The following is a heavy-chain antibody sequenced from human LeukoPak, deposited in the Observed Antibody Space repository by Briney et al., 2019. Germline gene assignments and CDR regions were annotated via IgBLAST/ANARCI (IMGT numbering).Heavy chain of an antibody. CDR3: AKEELNNWNDEDY. D-gene: IGHD1-1*01. J-gene: IGHJ4*02. Sequence: GGSLRLSCAASGFTFSSYWMSWVRQAPGKGLEWVANIKQDGSEKYYVDSVKGRFTISRDNAKNSLYLQMNSLRAEDTAVYYCAKEELNNWNDEDYWGQGTLVTVSS. CDR1: GFTFSSYW. V-gene: IGHV3-7*01. CDR2: IKQDGSEK.